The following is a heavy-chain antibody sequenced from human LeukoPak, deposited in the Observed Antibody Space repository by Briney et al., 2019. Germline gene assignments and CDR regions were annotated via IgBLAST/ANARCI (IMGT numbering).Heavy chain of an antibody. Sequence: SETLSLTCAVYGGSFSGYYWSWIRQPPGKGLEWIGEINHSGSTNYNPSLKSRVTISVDTSKNQFSLKLSSVTAADTAVYYCARGSLPAAAPGEWYYFDYWGQGTLVTVSS. CDR2: INHSGST. D-gene: IGHD2-2*01. J-gene: IGHJ4*02. V-gene: IGHV4-34*01. CDR3: ARGSLPAAAPGEWYYFDY. CDR1: GGSFSGYY.